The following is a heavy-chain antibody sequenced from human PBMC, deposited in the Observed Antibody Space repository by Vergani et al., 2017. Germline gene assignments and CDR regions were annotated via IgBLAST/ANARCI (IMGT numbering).Heavy chain of an antibody. J-gene: IGHJ6*02. Sequence: EVQLVESGGGLVKPGGSLRLSCAASGFTFSSYSMNWVRQAPGKGLEWVSSISSSSSYIYYADSVKGRFTISRDNAKNSLYLQMNSLRAEDTAVYYCARDLRAVDMVSKQNYYYYYGMDVWGQGP. D-gene: IGHD5-18*01. CDR1: GFTFSSYS. CDR2: ISSSSSYI. V-gene: IGHV3-21*01. CDR3: ARDLRAVDMVSKQNYYYYYGMDV.